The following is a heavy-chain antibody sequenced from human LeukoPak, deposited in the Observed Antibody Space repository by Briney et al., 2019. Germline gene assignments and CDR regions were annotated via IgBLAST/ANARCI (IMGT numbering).Heavy chain of an antibody. CDR2: IYYSGST. CDR1: GGSISSSSYY. V-gene: IGHV4-39*01. CDR3: AKIVVTGFHY. Sequence: SETLSLTCTVSGGSISSSSYYWGWIRQPPGKGLEWIGSIYYSGSTYYNPSLKSRVTISVDTSKNQFSLKLSSVTAADTAVYYCAKIVVTGFHYWGQGTLVTVSS. D-gene: IGHD2-21*02. J-gene: IGHJ4*02.